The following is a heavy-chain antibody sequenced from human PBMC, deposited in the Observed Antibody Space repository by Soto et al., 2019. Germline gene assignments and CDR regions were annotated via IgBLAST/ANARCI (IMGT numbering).Heavy chain of an antibody. CDR2: MNPNSGNT. D-gene: IGHD3-16*02. CDR3: ARVSLFRDYIWGSYRPIDY. V-gene: IGHV1-8*01. Sequence: ASVKVSCKASGYTFTSYDINWVRQATGQGLEWMGWMNPNSGNTGYAQKFQGRVTMTRNTSISTAYMGLSSLRSEDTAVYYCARVSLFRDYIWGSYRPIDYWGQGTLVTVSS. CDR1: GYTFTSYD. J-gene: IGHJ4*02.